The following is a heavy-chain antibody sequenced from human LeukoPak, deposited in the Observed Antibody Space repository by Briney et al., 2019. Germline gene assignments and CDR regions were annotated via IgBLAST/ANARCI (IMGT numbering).Heavy chain of an antibody. J-gene: IGHJ4*02. V-gene: IGHV3-23*01. Sequence: GGSLRLSCAASGFTFSSYAMSWVRQAPGKGLEWVSGISGSGGSTYYADSVKGRFTISRDNSKNTLYLQMNSLRAEDTAVCYRARPSTSGIAAAGLKYWGQGTLVTVSS. CDR2: ISGSGGST. CDR3: ARPSTSGIAAAGLKY. D-gene: IGHD6-13*01. CDR1: GFTFSSYA.